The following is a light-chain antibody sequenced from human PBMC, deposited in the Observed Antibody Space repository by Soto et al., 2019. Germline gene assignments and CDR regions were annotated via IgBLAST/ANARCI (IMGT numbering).Light chain of an antibody. J-gene: IGKJ1*01. CDR3: QQYGSSGT. V-gene: IGKV3-20*01. Sequence: EIVLTQSPGTLSLSPGERATLSCRASQSVSSSYLAWYQHKLGQAPRLLIYGSSSRATGTPDRFSGSGSGTDFTLTISRLEPEDFAVYYCQQYGSSGTFGQGTKVDIK. CDR2: GSS. CDR1: QSVSSSY.